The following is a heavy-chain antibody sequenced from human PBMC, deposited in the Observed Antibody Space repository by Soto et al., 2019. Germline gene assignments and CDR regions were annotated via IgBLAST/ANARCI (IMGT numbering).Heavy chain of an antibody. CDR1: GGSMRNYF. Sequence: SETLSLTCTVSGGSMRNYFWTWSRQPPGKGLEWIGYIHYSGTTSFFPSYNPSLRSRVTISEDTSKNQFSLKLLSVTTADTAVYFCAAGEASSRNLAPYYLDFWGQGTLVTVSS. V-gene: IGHV4-59*01. CDR2: IHYSGTT. D-gene: IGHD6-13*01. CDR3: AAGEASSRNLAPYYLDF. J-gene: IGHJ4*02.